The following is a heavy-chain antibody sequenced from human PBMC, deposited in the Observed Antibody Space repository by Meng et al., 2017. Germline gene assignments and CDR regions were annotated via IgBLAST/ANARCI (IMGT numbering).Heavy chain of an antibody. V-gene: IGHV4-34*01. J-gene: IGHJ4*02. Sequence: QVQLQPGGAGLLKPSATLSLTCGVYGGSFSGYYWSWIRQPPGKGLEWIGEINHSGSTNYNPSLKSRVTISVDTSKNQFSLKLSSVTAADTAVYYCARRGIAARPFYYWGQGTLVTVSS. CDR2: INHSGST. CDR3: ARRGIAARPFYY. CDR1: GGSFSGYY. D-gene: IGHD6-6*01.